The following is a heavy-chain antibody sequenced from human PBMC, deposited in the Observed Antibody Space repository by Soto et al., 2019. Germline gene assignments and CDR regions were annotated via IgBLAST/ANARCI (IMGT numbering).Heavy chain of an antibody. CDR2: ISGSGGST. D-gene: IGHD7-27*01. CDR3: AKDRAEWGSYDY. CDR1: GFTFSSYA. J-gene: IGHJ4*02. Sequence: PGGSLRLSCAASGFTFSSYAMSWVRQAPGKGLKWVSTISGSGGSTYYAESVKGRFTISRDNSKNTLYLQMNSLRAEDTAVYYCAKDRAEWGSYDYWGQGTLVTVSS. V-gene: IGHV3-23*01.